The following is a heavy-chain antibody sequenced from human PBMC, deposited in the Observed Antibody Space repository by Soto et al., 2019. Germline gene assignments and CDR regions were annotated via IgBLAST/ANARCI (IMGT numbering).Heavy chain of an antibody. J-gene: IGHJ6*03. CDR1: GGSFSDYY. CDR3: ARGIPAADSGFYYYYMDF. D-gene: IGHD6-13*01. V-gene: IGHV4-34*01. Sequence: SETPSLTCAVYGGSFSDYYWSWIRLPPGKGLEWIGEINHSGSTNYNPSLKSRVTISVDTSKNESSLNLSSVTAADTAVYYCARGIPAADSGFYYYYMDFGGKGTTVTVSS. CDR2: INHSGST.